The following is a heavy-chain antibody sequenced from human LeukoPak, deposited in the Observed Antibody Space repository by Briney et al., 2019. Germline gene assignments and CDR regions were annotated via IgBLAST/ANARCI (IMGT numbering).Heavy chain of an antibody. J-gene: IGHJ4*02. CDR2: IRYDGSYK. V-gene: IGHV3-30*02. CDR3: AKSSSGWFWEFDY. Sequence: PGGSPRLSCAASGLTFSSYGMHWVRQAPGKGLEWVAFIRYDGSYKYYADSVKGRFTISRDNSKNTLYLQMNSLRAVDTAVYYCAKSSSGWFWEFDYWGQGSLVTVSS. D-gene: IGHD6-19*01. CDR1: GLTFSSYG.